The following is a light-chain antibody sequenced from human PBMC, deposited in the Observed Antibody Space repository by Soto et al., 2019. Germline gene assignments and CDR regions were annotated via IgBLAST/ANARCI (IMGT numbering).Light chain of an antibody. V-gene: IGLV1-40*01. CDR2: GNS. CDR3: QSYDSSLSGWV. CDR1: SSNIGAGYD. J-gene: IGLJ1*01. Sequence: QPVLTQPPSVSGAPGQRVTISCTGSSSNIGAGYDVHWYQQLPGTAPKLLIYGNSNRPSGVPDRFSGSKSGTSASLAITGLRAEDEADYYCQSYDSSLSGWVFGTGTKVTVL.